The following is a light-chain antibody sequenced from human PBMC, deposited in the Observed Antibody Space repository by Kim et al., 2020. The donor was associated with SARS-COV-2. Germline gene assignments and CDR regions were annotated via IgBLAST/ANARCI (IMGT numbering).Light chain of an antibody. Sequence: GQSITISCTGTSSDVGAYTYVSWYQQHPGRAPKLIIFVVTNRPSGVSYRFSGSKSGNTASLTISGLQAEDEADYYCSSYTSISTVVFGGGTQLTVL. CDR3: SSYTSISTVV. CDR2: VVT. J-gene: IGLJ2*01. CDR1: SSDVGAYTY. V-gene: IGLV2-14*03.